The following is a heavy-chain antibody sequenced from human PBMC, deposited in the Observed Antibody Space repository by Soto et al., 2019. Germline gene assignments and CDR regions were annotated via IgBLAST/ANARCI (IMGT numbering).Heavy chain of an antibody. CDR3: ASRHSSPIFDY. CDR1: GGSISSGDYY. V-gene: IGHV4-30-4*01. J-gene: IGHJ4*02. D-gene: IGHD6-13*01. Sequence: QVQLQESGPGLVKPSQTLSLTCTVSGGSISSGDYYWSWIRQPPGKGLEWIGSIYYSGSTYYNPSLKGRVTTSVDTSKNQFSLKLNSVTAADTAVYYCASRHSSPIFDYWGQGTLVTVSS. CDR2: IYYSGST.